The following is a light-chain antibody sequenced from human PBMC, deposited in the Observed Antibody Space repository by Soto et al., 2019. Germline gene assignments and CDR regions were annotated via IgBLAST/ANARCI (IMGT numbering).Light chain of an antibody. CDR2: AAS. J-gene: IGKJ5*01. V-gene: IGKV1-39*01. Sequence: DIQMTQSPSSLSASVGASATITCRASQSISSYLNWYHQKPGAAPKLLSYAASALHSGVPSRFSGSGSGTDFTLTISSLHPEDFAVYFCQQFKNYPITFGQGTR. CDR1: QSISSY. CDR3: QQFKNYPIT.